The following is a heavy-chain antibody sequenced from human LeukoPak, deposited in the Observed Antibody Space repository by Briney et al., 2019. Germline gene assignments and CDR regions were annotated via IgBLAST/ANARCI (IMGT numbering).Heavy chain of an antibody. J-gene: IGHJ4*02. CDR2: IYYSGST. Sequence: SQTLSLTCTVSGGSISSGGYYWSWIRQHPGKGLEWIGYIYYSGSTYYSPSLKSRVTISVDTSKNQFSLKLSSVTAADTAVYYCAREEMGSGYDPKTIYFDYWGQGTLVTVSS. CDR3: AREEMGSGYDPKTIYFDY. V-gene: IGHV4-31*03. CDR1: GGSISSGGYY. D-gene: IGHD5-12*01.